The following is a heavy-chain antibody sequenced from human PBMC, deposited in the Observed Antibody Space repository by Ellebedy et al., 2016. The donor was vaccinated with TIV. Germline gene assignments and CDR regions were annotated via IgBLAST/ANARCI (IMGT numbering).Heavy chain of an antibody. D-gene: IGHD3/OR15-3a*01. V-gene: IGHV1-18*01. CDR3: ARRDWLEGRGYFDY. CDR1: GGTFSSYG. CDR2: ISAYNGNT. J-gene: IGHJ4*02. Sequence: ASVKVSXXASGGTFSSYGISWVRQAPGQGLEWMGWISAYNGNTNYAQKLQGRVTMTTDTSTSTAYMELRSLRSEDTAVYYCARRDWLEGRGYFDYWGQGTLVTVSS.